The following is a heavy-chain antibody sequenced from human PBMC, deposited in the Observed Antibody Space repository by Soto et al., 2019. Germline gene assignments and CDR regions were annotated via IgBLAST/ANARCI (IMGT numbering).Heavy chain of an antibody. V-gene: IGHV3-23*01. CDR2: VSIGGST. Sequence: TGGSLRLSCAASGFTFSSYAMGWVRQGPGKGLEWVAVVSIGGSTHYADSVRGRFTISRDNSKNTLSLQMNSLTAEDTAVYYCARDYDFWSGYLLGMDVWGQGTTVTVSS. CDR1: GFTFSSYA. D-gene: IGHD3-3*01. CDR3: ARDYDFWSGYLLGMDV. J-gene: IGHJ6*02.